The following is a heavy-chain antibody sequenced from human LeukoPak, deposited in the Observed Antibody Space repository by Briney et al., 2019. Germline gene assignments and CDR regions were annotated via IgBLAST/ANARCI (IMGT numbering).Heavy chain of an antibody. V-gene: IGHV4-61*02. CDR3: GRHTVRRNSMAGILDS. Sequence: PSQTLSLTCTVSGGSISSGSYYWSWIRQPAGKGLEWIGRIYTSGSTNYNPSLKSRVTISVDTSKNQFSLKLSSVTAADTAVYYCGRHTVRRNSMAGILDSWGQGTLVTVSS. CDR1: GGSISSGSYY. D-gene: IGHD6-19*01. CDR2: IYTSGST. J-gene: IGHJ4*02.